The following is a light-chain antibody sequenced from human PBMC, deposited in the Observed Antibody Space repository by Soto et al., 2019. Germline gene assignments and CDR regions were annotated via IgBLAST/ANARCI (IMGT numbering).Light chain of an antibody. CDR3: MQAQQSPT. CDR1: QILLHSNGFNY. V-gene: IGKV2-28*01. J-gene: IGKJ5*01. CDR2: LGS. Sequence: VRRQYALSLPVTPGEPSSVSCISSQILLHSNGFNYLDWYLQKPGQSPQLLIYLGSNRASGVPDRFSGIGSGTDFTLKISSVVAGDVGVYFCMQAQQSPTIGRGTRLEIK.